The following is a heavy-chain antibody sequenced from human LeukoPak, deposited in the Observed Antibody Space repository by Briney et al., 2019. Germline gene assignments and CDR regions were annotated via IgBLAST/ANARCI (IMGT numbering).Heavy chain of an antibody. Sequence: SETLSLTCTVSGGSINSYYWNWFRQPAGKGLEWIGRIYTSGSTNYNPSLKSRVTMSIDTSKNQFSLMLTSVTAADTATYYCARETSLAGFASGLGFNYWGQGILVTVSS. CDR1: GGSINSYY. CDR2: IYTSGST. J-gene: IGHJ4*02. CDR3: ARETSLAGFASGLGFNY. D-gene: IGHD6-19*01. V-gene: IGHV4-4*07.